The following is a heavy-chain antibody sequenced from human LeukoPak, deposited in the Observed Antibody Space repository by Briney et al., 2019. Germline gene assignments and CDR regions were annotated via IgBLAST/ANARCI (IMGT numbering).Heavy chain of an antibody. V-gene: IGHV4-38-2*01. CDR1: GYPISGGYY. J-gene: IGHJ4*02. CDR3: ARHQGRIAAAGIEGDFDY. D-gene: IGHD6-13*01. CDR2: IYHSGST. Sequence: PSETLSLTCAVSGYPISGGYYWGWIRQPPGKGLEWIGNIYHSGSTYYNPSLKSRVAISVDTSKNQFSLKLSSATAADTAVYYCARHQGRIAAAGIEGDFDYWGQGTLVTVSS.